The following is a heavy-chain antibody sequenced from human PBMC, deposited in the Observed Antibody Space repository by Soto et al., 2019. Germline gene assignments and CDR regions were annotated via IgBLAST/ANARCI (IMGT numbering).Heavy chain of an antibody. CDR2: IYPGDSDT. CDR1: GYTFTSDW. Sequence: PGESLKISCKGSGYTFTSDWIAWVRQMPGKGLDYMGIIYPGDSDTRYSPSFQSQVTISADKSTSTAYLQWSSLKASDTAMYYCARRATYYYYFDYWGQGTLVTVSS. J-gene: IGHJ4*02. V-gene: IGHV5-51*01. CDR3: ARRATYYYYFDY. D-gene: IGHD3-16*01.